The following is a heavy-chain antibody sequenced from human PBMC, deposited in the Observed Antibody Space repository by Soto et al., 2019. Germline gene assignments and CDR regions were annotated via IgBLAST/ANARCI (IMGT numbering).Heavy chain of an antibody. V-gene: IGHV3-23*01. CDR2: ISASGGST. Sequence: VGCLRISCAASGITLSIYAMSGVRQAPGEGPEWVSGISASGGSTSYADSVKGRFTISRDNSKNTLYLQMNSLRADDTAVYHCAKGQNSGTYRFYFDYWGQGALVTVSS. CDR1: GITLSIYA. D-gene: IGHD1-26*01. J-gene: IGHJ4*02. CDR3: AKGQNSGTYRFYFDY.